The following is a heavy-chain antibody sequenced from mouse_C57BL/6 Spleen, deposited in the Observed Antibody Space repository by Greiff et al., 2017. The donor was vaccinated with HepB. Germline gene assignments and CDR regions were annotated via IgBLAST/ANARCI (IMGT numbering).Heavy chain of an antibody. CDR3: ESEGGYGDFDY. CDR2: INPGSGGT. Sequence: QVHVKQSGAELVRPGTSVKVSCKASGYAFTNYLIEWVKQRPGQGLEWIGVINPGSGGTNYNEKFKGKATMTADKSSSTAYMQLSSRTSEDSAVYCCESEGGYGDFDYWGQGTTLTVSS. J-gene: IGHJ2*01. CDR1: GYAFTNYL. V-gene: IGHV1-54*01. D-gene: IGHD2-2*01.